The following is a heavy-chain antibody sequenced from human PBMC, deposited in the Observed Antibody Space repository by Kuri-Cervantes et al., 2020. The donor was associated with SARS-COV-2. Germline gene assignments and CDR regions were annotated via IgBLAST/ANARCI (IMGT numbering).Heavy chain of an antibody. CDR3: VRSGAVAGTFDY. J-gene: IGHJ4*02. V-gene: IGHV3-30*03. CDR2: ISHDGKNK. CDR1: GFNFSRTD. D-gene: IGHD6-19*01. Sequence: GGSLRLSCAASGFNFSRTDMHWVRQAPGKGLEWVAVISHDGKNKKCIASGKGRFTISRDNSKNTLYLQMSSLRAEDTAVYYCVRSGAVAGTFDYWGQGTLVTVSS.